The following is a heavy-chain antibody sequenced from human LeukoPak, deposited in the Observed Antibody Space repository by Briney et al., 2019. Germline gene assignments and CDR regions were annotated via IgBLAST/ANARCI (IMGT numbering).Heavy chain of an antibody. D-gene: IGHD3-22*01. V-gene: IGHV4-59*08. CDR2: IYYSGST. CDR1: GGSISSYY. J-gene: IGHJ3*02. CDR3: ARLGYYYDSPGAFDI. Sequence: PSETLSLTCTVSGGSISSYYWSWIRQPPGKGLEWIGYIYYSGSTNYNPSLKSRVTISVDTSKSQFPLKLSSVTAADTAVYYCARLGYYYDSPGAFDIWAKGQWSPSLQ.